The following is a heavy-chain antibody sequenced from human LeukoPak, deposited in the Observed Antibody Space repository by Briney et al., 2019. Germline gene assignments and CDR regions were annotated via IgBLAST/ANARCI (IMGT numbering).Heavy chain of an antibody. D-gene: IGHD2-15*01. J-gene: IGHJ4*02. Sequence: GASVKVSCKASGGTFSSYAISWVRQAPGQGLEWMGGIIPIFGTANYAQKFQGRVTITADESTSTAYMELSSLRSEDTAVYYCARGFGCSGGSCYSGGGYWGQGTLVTVSS. CDR3: ARGFGCSGGSCYSGGGY. CDR2: IIPIFGTA. V-gene: IGHV1-69*13. CDR1: GGTFSSYA.